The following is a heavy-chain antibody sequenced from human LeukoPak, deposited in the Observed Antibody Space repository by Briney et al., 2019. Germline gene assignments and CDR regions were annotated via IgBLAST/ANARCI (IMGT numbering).Heavy chain of an antibody. CDR2: ISYDGRHK. CDR1: GFTFSNYG. D-gene: IGHD6-13*01. V-gene: IGHV3-30*03. J-gene: IGHJ4*02. CDR3: ARVPSIAAVGIRLDY. Sequence: GGSLRLSCVPSGFTFSNYGMHWVRQAPGKGLEWVAVISYDGRHKYYADSVKGRFTISRDNSKNTLYLQMNSLRAEDTAMYYCARVPSIAAVGIRLDYWGQGTLVTVSS.